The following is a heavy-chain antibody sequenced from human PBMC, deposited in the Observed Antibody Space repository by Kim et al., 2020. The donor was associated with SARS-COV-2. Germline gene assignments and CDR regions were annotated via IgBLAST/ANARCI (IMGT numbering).Heavy chain of an antibody. Sequence: GGSLRLSCAASGFTFSSYSMNWVRQAPGKGLEWVSSISSSSSYIYYADSVKGRFTISRDNAKNSLYLQMNSLRAEDTAVYYCARRVEVVYQLLYYYYGMDVWGQGTTVTVSS. CDR1: GFTFSSYS. CDR2: ISSSSSYI. CDR3: ARRVEVVYQLLYYYYGMDV. V-gene: IGHV3-21*01. D-gene: IGHD2-2*01. J-gene: IGHJ6*02.